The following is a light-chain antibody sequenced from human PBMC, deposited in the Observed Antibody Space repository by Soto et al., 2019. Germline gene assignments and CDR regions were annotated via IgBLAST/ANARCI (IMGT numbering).Light chain of an antibody. CDR3: QQYISLWA. Sequence: DIQMTQSPSTLSASVGDRVTISFRASQTISSWLAWYQQKPGKAPKLLIYKASNLASGVPSRFSGSGSRTEFTLTISSLQPDDFAIYYCQQYISLWAFGQGTKVDIK. CDR1: QTISSW. CDR2: KAS. J-gene: IGKJ1*01. V-gene: IGKV1-5*03.